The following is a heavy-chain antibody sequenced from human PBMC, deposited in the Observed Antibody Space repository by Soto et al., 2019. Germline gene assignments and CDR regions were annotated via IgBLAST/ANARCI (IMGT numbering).Heavy chain of an antibody. CDR2: ISYDGSNK. CDR1: GFTFSSYG. Sequence: QVPLVESGGGVVQPGRSLRLSCAASGFTFSSYGMHWVRQAPGKGLEWVAVISYDGSNKYYADSVKGRFTISRDNSKNTLYLQMNSLRAEDTAVYYCAKDGQGFDYWGQGTLVTVSS. V-gene: IGHV3-30*18. CDR3: AKDGQGFDY. J-gene: IGHJ4*01.